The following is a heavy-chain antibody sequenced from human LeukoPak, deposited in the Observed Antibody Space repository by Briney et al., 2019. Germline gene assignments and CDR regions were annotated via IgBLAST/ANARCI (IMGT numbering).Heavy chain of an antibody. CDR1: GFTFDDYG. D-gene: IGHD2-21*01. V-gene: IGHV3-23*01. Sequence: GGSLRLSCAASGFTFDDYGMSWVRQAPGKGLEWVSAISGSGGSTYYADSVKGRFTISRDNSKNTLYLQMNSLRAEDTAVYYCAKDHTFGGAWGQGTLVTVSS. J-gene: IGHJ5*02. CDR2: ISGSGGST. CDR3: AKDHTFGGA.